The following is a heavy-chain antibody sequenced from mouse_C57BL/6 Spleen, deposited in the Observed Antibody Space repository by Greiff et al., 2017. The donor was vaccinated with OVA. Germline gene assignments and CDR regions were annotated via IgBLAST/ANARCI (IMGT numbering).Heavy chain of an antibody. CDR3: TRERLDGSRYFDV. Sequence: LVESGEGLVKPGGSLKLSCAASGFTFSSYAMSWVRQTPEKRLEWVAYISSGGDYIYYADTVKGRFTISRDNARNTLYLQMSSLKSEDTAMYYCTRERLDGSRYFDVWGTGTTVTVSS. D-gene: IGHD1-1*01. V-gene: IGHV5-9-1*02. CDR1: GFTFSSYA. J-gene: IGHJ1*03. CDR2: ISSGGDYI.